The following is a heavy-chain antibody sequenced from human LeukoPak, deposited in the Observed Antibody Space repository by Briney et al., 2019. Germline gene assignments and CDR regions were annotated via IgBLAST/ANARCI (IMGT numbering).Heavy chain of an antibody. V-gene: IGHV1-2*02. CDR2: INPNSGGT. Sequence: VASVKVSCKASGYTFTGYYMHWVRQAPGQGLEWMGWINPNSGGTNYAQKFQGRVTMTRDTSISTAYMELSRLRSVDTAVYYCARDLAHYYDSSGYLVGDAFDIWGQGTMVTVSS. J-gene: IGHJ3*02. D-gene: IGHD3-22*01. CDR3: ARDLAHYYDSSGYLVGDAFDI. CDR1: GYTFTGYY.